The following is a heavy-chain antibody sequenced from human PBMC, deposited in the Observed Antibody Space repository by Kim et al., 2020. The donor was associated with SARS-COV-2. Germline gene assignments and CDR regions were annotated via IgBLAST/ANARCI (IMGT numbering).Heavy chain of an antibody. J-gene: IGHJ6*02. D-gene: IGHD3-22*01. CDR1: GFTFGDYA. CDR2: IRSKAYGGTT. Sequence: GGSLRLSCTASGFTFGDYAMSWVRQAPGKGLEWVGFIRSKAYGGTTEYAASVKGRFTISRDDSKSIAYLQMNSLKTEDTAVYYCTAALVVIGYYYYGMDVWGQGTTVTVSS. CDR3: TAALVVIGYYYYGMDV. V-gene: IGHV3-49*04.